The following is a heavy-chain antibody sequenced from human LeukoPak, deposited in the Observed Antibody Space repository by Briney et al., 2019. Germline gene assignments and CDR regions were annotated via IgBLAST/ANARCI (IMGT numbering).Heavy chain of an antibody. CDR3: ARDNAPQTYSSGWYDS. Sequence: LRLSCAPAGLSFRTHWMRSVRPASRAGLVWVSRINSEGNNTNYAESVKGRFTISRDNAKNTLYVQMNSLRAEEPAVYYCARDNAPQTYSSGWYDSWGQGALVTVSS. CDR1: GLSFRTHW. J-gene: IGHJ5*01. CDR2: INSEGNNT. V-gene: IGHV3-74*01. D-gene: IGHD6-19*01.